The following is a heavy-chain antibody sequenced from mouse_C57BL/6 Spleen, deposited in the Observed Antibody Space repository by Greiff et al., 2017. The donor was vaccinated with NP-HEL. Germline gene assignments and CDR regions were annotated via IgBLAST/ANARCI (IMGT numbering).Heavy chain of an antibody. D-gene: IGHD1-1*01. J-gene: IGHJ2*01. V-gene: IGHV1-55*01. CDR1: GYTFTSYW. Sequence: QVQLQQPGAELVKPGASVKMSCKASGYTFTSYWITWVKQRPGQGLEWIGDLYPGSGSTNYNEKFKSKATLTVDTSSSTAYMQLSSLTSEDSAVYYCARRYYGSSYYFDYWGQGTTLTVSS. CDR2: LYPGSGST. CDR3: ARRYYGSSYYFDY.